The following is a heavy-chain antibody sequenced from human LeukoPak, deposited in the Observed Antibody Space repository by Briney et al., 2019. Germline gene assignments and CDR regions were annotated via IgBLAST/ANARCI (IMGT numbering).Heavy chain of an antibody. D-gene: IGHD5-12*01. J-gene: IGHJ4*02. V-gene: IGHV3-21*01. Sequence: GGSLRLSCAASGFTFSSYSMNWVRQAPGKGLELVSSISSGSSYIYYADSMKGRFTISRDNANNSLSLQMNSLRAEDRALYYCARGRGPVATKNYFDYWGEGTLVTVSS. CDR2: ISSGSSYI. CDR3: ARGRGPVATKNYFDY. CDR1: GFTFSSYS.